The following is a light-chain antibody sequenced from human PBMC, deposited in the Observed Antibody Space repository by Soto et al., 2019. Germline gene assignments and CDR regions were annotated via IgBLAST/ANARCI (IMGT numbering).Light chain of an antibody. Sequence: QSALTQPRSVSGSPGQSVTISCTGTSSDVGGYNYVSWYQQLPGKAPKLMIYDVSKRPSGVPDRFSGSKSGNTASLTISGLQAEDEADYYCCSYAGSYIHVVFGGGTKLTVL. J-gene: IGLJ2*01. CDR2: DVS. CDR1: SSDVGGYNY. V-gene: IGLV2-11*01. CDR3: CSYAGSYIHVV.